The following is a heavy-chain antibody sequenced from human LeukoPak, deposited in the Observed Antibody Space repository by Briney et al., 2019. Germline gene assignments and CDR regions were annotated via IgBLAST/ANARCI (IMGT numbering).Heavy chain of an antibody. Sequence: GGSLRLSCAASGFTFSTYWMSWVRQAPGKGLEWVVNIKYDGSEKYYVDSVKGRFTISRDNAKNSLYLQISSLRVEDTAVYYCARREATGCLSFGYWGQGTLVTVSP. CDR3: ARREATGCLSFGY. V-gene: IGHV3-7*05. D-gene: IGHD6-19*01. CDR2: IKYDGSEK. J-gene: IGHJ4*02. CDR1: GFTFSTYW.